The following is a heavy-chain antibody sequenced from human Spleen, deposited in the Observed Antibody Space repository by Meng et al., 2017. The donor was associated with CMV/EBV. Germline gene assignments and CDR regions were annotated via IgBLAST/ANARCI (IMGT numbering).Heavy chain of an antibody. J-gene: IGHJ6*02. CDR3: ARGMGGYCSSPSCYFLYYYGMAV. CDR2: IYYSGST. CDR1: GGSISSYY. D-gene: IGHD2-2*01. V-gene: IGHV4-59*01. Sequence: SETLSLTCTVAGGSISSYYWSWIRQPPGKGLEWIGYIYYSGSTNYNPSLKSRVTISVDTSKNQFSLKLSSVTAADTAVYYCARGMGGYCSSPSCYFLYYYGMAVWGQGTTVTVSS.